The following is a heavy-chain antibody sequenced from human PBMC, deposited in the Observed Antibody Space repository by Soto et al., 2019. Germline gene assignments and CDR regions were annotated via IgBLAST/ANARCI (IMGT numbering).Heavy chain of an antibody. CDR3: ARAYYDIWSGYYRGYFDY. Sequence: QVQLVQSGAEVKKPGSSVKVSCKASGGTFSIYAISWVRQAPGQWLEWMGGIIPIFGTANYAQKFQGRVTITADEPTSTAYMELSSLRSEDTAVYYCARAYYDIWSGYYRGYFDYWGQGTLVTVSS. D-gene: IGHD3-3*01. CDR2: IIPIFGTA. CDR1: GGTFSIYA. J-gene: IGHJ4*02. V-gene: IGHV1-69*01.